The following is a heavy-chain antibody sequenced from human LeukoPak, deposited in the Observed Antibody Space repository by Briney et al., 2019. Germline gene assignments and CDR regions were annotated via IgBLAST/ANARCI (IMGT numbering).Heavy chain of an antibody. Sequence: GGSLRLSCAASGFTFSSYWMSWVRQAPGKGLEWVANIKQDGSEKYYVDSVKGRFTISRDNAKNSLYLQMNSLRAEDTAVYYCAREQYCSSTSCYILYYYYYGMDVWGQGTTVTVSS. V-gene: IGHV3-7*03. CDR2: IKQDGSEK. J-gene: IGHJ6*02. CDR3: AREQYCSSTSCYILYYYYYGMDV. D-gene: IGHD2-2*02. CDR1: GFTFSSYW.